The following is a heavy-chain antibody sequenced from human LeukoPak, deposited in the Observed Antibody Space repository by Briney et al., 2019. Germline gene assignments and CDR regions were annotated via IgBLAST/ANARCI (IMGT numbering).Heavy chain of an antibody. D-gene: IGHD6-6*01. V-gene: IGHV6-1*01. CDR3: ARGDSSASNNWFDT. CDR2: TYFRSKWYN. CDR1: GDSVSSNSAA. Sequence: SQTLSLTCVISGDSVSSNSAAWNWIRQSPSRGLEWLGRTYFRSKWYNDYAVSVKSRITINVDTFKNQFSLQLSSVTPEDSAVYYCARGDSSASNNWFDTWGQGTLVTVSS. J-gene: IGHJ5*02.